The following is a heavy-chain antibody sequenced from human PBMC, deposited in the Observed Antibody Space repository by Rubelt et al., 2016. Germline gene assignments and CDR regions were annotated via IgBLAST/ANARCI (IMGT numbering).Heavy chain of an antibody. V-gene: IGHV1-3*01. CDR3: ATASPYCSGGSCY. CDR1: GYTFTSYA. D-gene: IGHD2-15*01. CDR2: INAGNGNT. J-gene: IGHJ4*02. Sequence: QVQLVQSGAEVKKPGASVKVSCKASGYTFTSYAMHWVRQAPGQRLEWMGWINAGNGNTKYSQKFQGRVTMTEDTSTDTAYMELSSLRSEDTAVYYCATASPYCSGGSCYWGQGTLVTVSS.